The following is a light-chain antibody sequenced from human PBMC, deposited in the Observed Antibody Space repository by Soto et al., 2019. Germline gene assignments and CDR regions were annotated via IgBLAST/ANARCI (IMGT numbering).Light chain of an antibody. CDR1: QSVSSY. V-gene: IGKV3-11*01. CDR3: QQRSNWPPMYT. Sequence: EIVLTQSPATLSLSPGERATLSCRASQSVSSYLAWYQQKPGQAPRLLTYDASNRATGLPARFSDSGSGTDFTLTISSLEPEDFAVYYCQQRSNWPPMYTFGQGTKLEIK. CDR2: DAS. J-gene: IGKJ2*01.